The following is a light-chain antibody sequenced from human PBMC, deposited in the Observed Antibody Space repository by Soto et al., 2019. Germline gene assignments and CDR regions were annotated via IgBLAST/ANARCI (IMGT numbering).Light chain of an antibody. CDR2: SAS. CDR3: QQDDVWTMYT. Sequence: EIVMTQSPVTLSVSPGETATLSCRASQSIGFHLAWYLQRPGQTPRLVIYSASIRAPGVPDRFSVSGSWTEFTLAITSLQSEDVAVYYCQQDDVWTMYTFGQGTKVEI. V-gene: IGKV3-15*01. CDR1: QSIGFH. J-gene: IGKJ2*01.